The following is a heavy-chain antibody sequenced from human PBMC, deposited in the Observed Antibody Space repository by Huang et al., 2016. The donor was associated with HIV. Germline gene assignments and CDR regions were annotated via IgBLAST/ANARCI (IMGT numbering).Heavy chain of an antibody. J-gene: IGHJ4*02. CDR1: GGTITNHD. V-gene: IGHV4-59*11. D-gene: IGHD2-21*02. CDR3: ARLGYCGGDCYSGPFDH. CDR2: IHYSGST. Sequence: QVQLQESGPGLVKPSETLSLTCIVSGGTITNHDWSWIRQAPGKGRTWVGSIHYSGSTNYNPSLRSRVTMLVDRSKNQFSLKMSSVTAADTAVYYCARLGYCGGDCYSGPFDHWGQGIQVTVSS.